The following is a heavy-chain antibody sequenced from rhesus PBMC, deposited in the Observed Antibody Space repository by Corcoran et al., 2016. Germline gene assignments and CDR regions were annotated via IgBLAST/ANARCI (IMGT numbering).Heavy chain of an antibody. CDR1: GGSISSAYSY. Sequence: QVQLQESGPGLVKPSETLSLTCAVSGGSISSAYSYWSLIRPPPGNGLEWIGYITSSGSTSYSPSLKGRVSISTDTSKNQFSLKLSSVTAADTAVYYCTRASTYTYSSDYWGQGVLVTVST. J-gene: IGHJ4*01. D-gene: IGHD5-12*01. CDR2: ITSSGST. V-gene: IGHV4-122*02. CDR3: TRASTYTYSSDY.